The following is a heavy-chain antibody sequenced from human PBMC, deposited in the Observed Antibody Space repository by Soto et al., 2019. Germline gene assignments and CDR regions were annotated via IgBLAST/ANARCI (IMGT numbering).Heavy chain of an antibody. CDR3: ARATLTTDYYYGMDV. D-gene: IGHD4-4*01. CDR1: GYTFTSYG. J-gene: IGHJ6*02. CDR2: ISAYNGNT. V-gene: IGHV1-18*01. Sequence: QVQLVQSGAEVKKPGASVKVSCKASGYTFTSYGISWVRQAPGQGLEWMGWISAYNGNTNYAQKLQGRVTMTTDTPTSIAYMELRSLRSDDTAVYYCARATLTTDYYYGMDVWGQGTTVTVSS.